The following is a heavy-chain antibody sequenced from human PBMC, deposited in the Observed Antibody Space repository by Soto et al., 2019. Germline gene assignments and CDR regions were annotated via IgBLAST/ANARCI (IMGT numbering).Heavy chain of an antibody. CDR3: ARGITGDNSKWFDP. CDR1: GGTFSSYA. D-gene: IGHD7-27*01. CDR2: IIPIFGTA. J-gene: IGHJ5*02. Sequence: SVEVSCKASGGTFSSYAISWVRQAPGQGLEWMGGIIPIFGTANYAQKFQGRVTITADKSTSTAYMELSSLRSEATAVYYCARGITGDNSKWFDPWGQGTLVTFSS. V-gene: IGHV1-69*06.